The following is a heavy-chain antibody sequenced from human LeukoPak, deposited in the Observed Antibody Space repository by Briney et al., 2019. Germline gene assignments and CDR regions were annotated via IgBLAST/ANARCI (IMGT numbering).Heavy chain of an antibody. V-gene: IGHV4-39*01. J-gene: IGHJ6*02. D-gene: IGHD3-10*01. CDR3: ARPGYYGMDV. CDR1: GGSISSSSYY. Sequence: SETLSLTCTVSGGSISSSSYYWGWIRQPPGKGLEWIGSIYYSGSTYSNPSLKSRVTISVDTSKNQFSLKLSSVTAADTAVYYCARPGYYGMDVWGQGTTVTVSS. CDR2: IYYSGST.